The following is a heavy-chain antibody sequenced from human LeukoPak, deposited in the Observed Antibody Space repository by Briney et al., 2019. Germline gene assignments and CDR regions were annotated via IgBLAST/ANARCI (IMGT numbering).Heavy chain of an antibody. Sequence: SVKVSCKASGGTFSSYAISWVRQAPGQGLEWMGGIIPIFGTANYAQKFQGKVTITADESTSTAYMELSSLRSEDTAVYYCARGDIAAAGTSTPADYWGQGTLVTVSS. CDR3: ARGDIAAAGTSTPADY. J-gene: IGHJ4*02. CDR1: GGTFSSYA. CDR2: IIPIFGTA. D-gene: IGHD6-13*01. V-gene: IGHV1-69*01.